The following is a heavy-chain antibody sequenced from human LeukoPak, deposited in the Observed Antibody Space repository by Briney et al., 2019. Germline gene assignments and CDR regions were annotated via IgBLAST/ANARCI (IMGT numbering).Heavy chain of an antibody. CDR1: GFTFSSYS. V-gene: IGHV3-21*01. J-gene: IGHJ6*03. CDR3: ARDTTVTTRYYYYTDV. D-gene: IGHD4-11*01. Sequence: GGSLRLSCAASGFTFSSYSMNWVRQAPGKGLEWVSSISSSSSYIYYADSVKGRSTISRDNAKNSLYLQMNSLRAEDTAVYYCARDTTVTTRYYYYTDVWGKGTTVTVSS. CDR2: ISSSSSYI.